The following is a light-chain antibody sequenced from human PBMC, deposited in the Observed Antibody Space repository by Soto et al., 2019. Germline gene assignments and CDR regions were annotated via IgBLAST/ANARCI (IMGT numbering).Light chain of an antibody. V-gene: IGKV1-27*01. CDR2: AAS. CDR1: QGISTY. Sequence: DIQMTQSPYSLSASVGDRVSITCRASQGISTYVSWYQQKPGKVPKLLIYAASTLQSGVPSRFSGSGSGTDFTLTISSLQPEDGATYYCQKYNSAPRTFGKGTEVDIK. CDR3: QKYNSAPRT. J-gene: IGKJ1*01.